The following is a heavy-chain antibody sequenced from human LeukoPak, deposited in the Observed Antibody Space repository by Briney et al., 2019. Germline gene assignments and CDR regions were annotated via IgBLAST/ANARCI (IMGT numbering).Heavy chain of an antibody. CDR1: GFTFSSYS. CDR3: QGYYDSSGYYSFDY. D-gene: IGHD3-22*01. Sequence: GGSLRLSCAASGFTFSSYSMNWVRQAPGKGLEWVSSISSSSSYIYYADSVKGRFTFSRDDAKNSLYLQMNSLRAEDTAVYYCQGYYDSSGYYSFDYWGQGTLVTVSS. CDR2: ISSSSSYI. V-gene: IGHV3-21*01. J-gene: IGHJ4*02.